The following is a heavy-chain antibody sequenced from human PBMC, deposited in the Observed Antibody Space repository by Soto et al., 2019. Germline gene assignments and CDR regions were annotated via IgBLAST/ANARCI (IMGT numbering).Heavy chain of an antibody. CDR2: ISHDGSNK. CDR3: AKNTGYSYGFPFDY. D-gene: IGHD5-18*01. CDR1: GFTFSSYA. V-gene: IGHV3-30*18. J-gene: IGHJ4*02. Sequence: QVQLVESGGGVVQPGRSLRLSCAASGFTFSSYAMHWVRQAPGKGLAWVAIISHDGSNKYYADSVEGRFTISRDNSKNTLYLQMTSLRPEDTAVYYCAKNTGYSYGFPFDYGGQGTLVTVSS.